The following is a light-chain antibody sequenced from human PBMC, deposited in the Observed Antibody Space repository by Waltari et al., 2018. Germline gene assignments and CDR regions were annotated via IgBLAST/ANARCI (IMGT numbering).Light chain of an antibody. CDR3: QQRSNWPPSIT. CDR2: DAS. Sequence: EIVLTQSPATLSLSPGERATLSCRASQSVSSYLAWFQQKPGQAPRLLIYDASNRATAIPARFSGSGSETDFTLTISSLEPEDFAVYYCQQRSNWPPSITFGQGTRLEIK. CDR1: QSVSSY. V-gene: IGKV3-11*01. J-gene: IGKJ5*01.